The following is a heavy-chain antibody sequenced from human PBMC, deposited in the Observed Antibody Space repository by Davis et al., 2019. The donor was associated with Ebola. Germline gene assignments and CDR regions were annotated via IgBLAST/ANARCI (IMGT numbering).Heavy chain of an antibody. CDR1: GFTVSSNH. CDR2: IYDHST. CDR3: ATTQWLREFDN. V-gene: IGHV3-53*05. Sequence: GGSLRLSCAASGFTVSSNHMSWVRQAPGKGLEWVSVIYDHSTAYADSVRGRFLISRDKSNNTLYLEMNSLRVDDTAVYYCATTQWLREFDNWGQGTLVTVSS. D-gene: IGHD6-19*01. J-gene: IGHJ4*02.